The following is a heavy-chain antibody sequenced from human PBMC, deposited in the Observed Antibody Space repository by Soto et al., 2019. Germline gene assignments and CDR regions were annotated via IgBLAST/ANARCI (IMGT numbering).Heavy chain of an antibody. Sequence: ASVKVSCKSSGYTFTSYGISWVRQAPGQGLEWMGWISAYNGNTNYAQKLQGRVTMTTDTSTSTAYMEPRSLRSGDTAVYYCARATTAGGRDYYYYGMDVWGPGTTVTVSS. CDR2: ISAYNGNT. D-gene: IGHD1-26*01. V-gene: IGHV1-18*01. J-gene: IGHJ6*02. CDR1: GYTFTSYG. CDR3: ARATTAGGRDYYYYGMDV.